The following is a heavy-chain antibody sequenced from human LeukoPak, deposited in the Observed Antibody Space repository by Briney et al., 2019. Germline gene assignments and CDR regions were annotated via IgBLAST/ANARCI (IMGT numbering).Heavy chain of an antibody. V-gene: IGHV3-11*04. CDR3: ARAPYYYDSSGYYQSWYWFDP. Sequence: KPGGSLRLSCAASGFPFSDYYMSWIRQAPGKGLEWVSYISSSGSTIYYADSVKGRFTISRDNAKNSLYLQMNSLRAEDTAVYYCARAPYYYDSSGYYQSWYWFDPWGQGTLVTVSS. CDR1: GFPFSDYY. J-gene: IGHJ5*02. CDR2: ISSSGSTI. D-gene: IGHD3-22*01.